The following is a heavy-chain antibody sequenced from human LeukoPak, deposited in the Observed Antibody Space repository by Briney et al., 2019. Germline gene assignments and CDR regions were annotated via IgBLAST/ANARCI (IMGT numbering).Heavy chain of an antibody. J-gene: IGHJ4*02. D-gene: IGHD2-8*01. CDR2: ISSSRSYT. CDR1: GFSFSDDY. Sequence: GGSLRLSCAVSGFSFSDDYMSWIRQAPGQGLEWVSYISSSRSYTNYADSVKGRFTISRDKAKNSLYLQMKGLRAEGTPVCICARGRGVGPGAYFDNWGQGALVTVSS. V-gene: IGHV3-11*05. CDR3: ARGRGVGPGAYFDN.